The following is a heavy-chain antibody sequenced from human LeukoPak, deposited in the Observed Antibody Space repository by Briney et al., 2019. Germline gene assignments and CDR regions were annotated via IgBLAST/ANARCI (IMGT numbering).Heavy chain of an antibody. D-gene: IGHD1-26*01. Sequence: SETLSLTCTVSGGSISSSSYSWGWIRQPPGKGLEWIGSIYYSGSTYYNPSLKSRVTISVDTSKNQFSLKLSSVTAADTAVYYCARLGLRVGASNWFDPWGQGTLVTVSS. V-gene: IGHV4-39*01. CDR2: IYYSGST. CDR3: ARLGLRVGASNWFDP. J-gene: IGHJ5*02. CDR1: GGSISSSSYS.